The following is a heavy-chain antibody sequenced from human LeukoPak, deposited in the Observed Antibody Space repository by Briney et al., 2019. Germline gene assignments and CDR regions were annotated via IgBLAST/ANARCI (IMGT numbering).Heavy chain of an antibody. Sequence: GASVKVSCKASGYTFTSYGISWVRQAPGQGLEWMGWISAYNGNTNYAQKLQGRVTITADKSTSTAYMELSSLRSEDTAVYYCARDLTTDAFDIWGQGTMVTVSS. V-gene: IGHV1-18*01. CDR1: GYTFTSYG. J-gene: IGHJ3*02. D-gene: IGHD1-1*01. CDR2: ISAYNGNT. CDR3: ARDLTTDAFDI.